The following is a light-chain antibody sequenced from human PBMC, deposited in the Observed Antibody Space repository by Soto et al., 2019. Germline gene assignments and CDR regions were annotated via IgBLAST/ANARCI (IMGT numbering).Light chain of an antibody. Sequence: QSGLTHPPSSSGAPGQRVTISCSGSSSNIGSNTVNWYQQLPGTAPTLLIYSNNQRPSGVPDRFSGSKSVTSASLAISGLRSDGEADDYCAAWDDRLKGYVFGTGTKVTVL. V-gene: IGLV1-44*01. CDR2: SNN. J-gene: IGLJ1*01. CDR1: SSNIGSNT. CDR3: AAWDDRLKGYV.